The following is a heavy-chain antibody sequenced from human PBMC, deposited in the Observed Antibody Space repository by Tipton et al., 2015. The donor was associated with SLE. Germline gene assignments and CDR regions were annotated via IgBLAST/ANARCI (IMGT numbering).Heavy chain of an antibody. V-gene: IGHV4-30-2*01. D-gene: IGHD4-17*01. Sequence: TLSLTCAVSGGSISSGGYSWSWIRQPPGKGLEWIGYIYHSGSTYYSPSLESRVTISVDRSKNQFSLKLSSVTAADTAVYYCARDRPRLRFKSGAFDIWGQGTMVTVSS. CDR2: IYHSGST. J-gene: IGHJ3*02. CDR1: GGSISSGGYS. CDR3: ARDRPRLRFKSGAFDI.